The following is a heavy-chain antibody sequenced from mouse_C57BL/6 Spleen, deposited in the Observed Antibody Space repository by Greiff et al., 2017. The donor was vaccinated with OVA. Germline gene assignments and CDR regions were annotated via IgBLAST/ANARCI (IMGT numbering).Heavy chain of an antibody. Sequence: EVKLVESGGGLVKPGGSLKLSCAASGFTFSDYGMHWVRQAPEKGLEWVAYISSGSSTIYYADTVKGRFTISRDNAKNTLFLQMTSLRSEDTAMYYGARKRGPEDYAMDYWGQGTSVTVSS. CDR2: ISSGSSTI. J-gene: IGHJ4*01. CDR1: GFTFSDYG. D-gene: IGHD3-3*01. CDR3: ARKRGPEDYAMDY. V-gene: IGHV5-17*01.